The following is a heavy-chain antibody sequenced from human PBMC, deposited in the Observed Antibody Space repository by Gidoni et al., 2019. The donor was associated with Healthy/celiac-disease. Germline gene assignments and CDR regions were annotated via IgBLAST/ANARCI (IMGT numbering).Heavy chain of an antibody. CDR3: ARATAATPWYFDL. D-gene: IGHD2-15*01. CDR1: GGSISSGGYY. J-gene: IGHJ2*01. Sequence: QVQLQESGPGLVKPSQTLSLTCTVSGGSISSGGYYWSWLRQHPGKGLEWIGYIYYSGSTYYNPSLKSRVTISVDTSKNQFSLKLSSVTAADTAVYYCARATAATPWYFDLWGRGTLVTVSS. V-gene: IGHV4-31*03. CDR2: IYYSGST.